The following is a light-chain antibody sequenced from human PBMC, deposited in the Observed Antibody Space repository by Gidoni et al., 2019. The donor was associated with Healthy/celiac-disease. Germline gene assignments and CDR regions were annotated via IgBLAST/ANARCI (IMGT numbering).Light chain of an antibody. CDR1: SSNIGAGYD. CDR2: GNS. Sequence: QSVLTQPPSVSGAPGQRVTISCTGSSSNIGAGYDVHWYQQLPGTAPKLLISGNSNRPSGVPDRFSGSKSGTSASLAITGLQAEDEADYYCQSYDSSFWVFGGGTKLTVL. CDR3: QSYDSSFWV. J-gene: IGLJ3*02. V-gene: IGLV1-40*01.